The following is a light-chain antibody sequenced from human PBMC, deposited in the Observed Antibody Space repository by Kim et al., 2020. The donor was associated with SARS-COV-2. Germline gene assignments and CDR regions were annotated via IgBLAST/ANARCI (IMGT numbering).Light chain of an antibody. CDR1: QSVTSNY. CDR2: GAS. V-gene: IGKV3-20*01. Sequence: SLSPGDRAIRFCRARQSVTSNYLAWYQQKPGQTPRLLIYGASSRATGIPDRFSGSGSGTDFTLTISRLEPEDFAVYYCQQYGSSPRFGGGTKV. CDR3: QQYGSSPR. J-gene: IGKJ4*01.